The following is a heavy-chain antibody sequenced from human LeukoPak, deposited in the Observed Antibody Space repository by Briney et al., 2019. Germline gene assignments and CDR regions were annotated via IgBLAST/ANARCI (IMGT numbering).Heavy chain of an antibody. Sequence: SETLSLTCTVSGGSISSSSYYWGWIRQPPGQGLEWIGSIYYSGSTYYNPSLKSRVTISVDTSKNQFSLKLSSVTAADTAVYYCARLEGAMGNPGALDIWGQGTMVTVSS. CDR1: GGSISSSSYY. CDR3: ARLEGAMGNPGALDI. V-gene: IGHV4-39*01. CDR2: IYYSGST. D-gene: IGHD5-18*01. J-gene: IGHJ3*02.